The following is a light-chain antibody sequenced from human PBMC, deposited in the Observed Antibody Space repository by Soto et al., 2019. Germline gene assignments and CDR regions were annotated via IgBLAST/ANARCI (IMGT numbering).Light chain of an antibody. J-gene: IGKJ1*01. V-gene: IGKV1-12*01. CDR3: QQAFSFPRT. Sequence: DIQMTQSPSSLSASVGDRVTITCRASQGIGSWLAWYQQKAGKAPNLLIYGTSSLQTGVPSRFSGSGSGTDFTLTISSLQPEDFATYYCQQAFSFPRTFGQGPRWIS. CDR1: QGIGSW. CDR2: GTS.